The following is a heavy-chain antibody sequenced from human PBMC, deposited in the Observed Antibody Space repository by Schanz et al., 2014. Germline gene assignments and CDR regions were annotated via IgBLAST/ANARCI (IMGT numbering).Heavy chain of an antibody. CDR2: IKQDGSER. J-gene: IGHJ3*01. CDR1: GFTFSSYW. D-gene: IGHD3-9*01. Sequence: EVQLVESGGGLVQPGGSLRLSCAASGFTFSSYWMSWVRQAPGKGLEWVANIKQDGSERYYVDSVKGRFTISRDNAKNSLYLQMNSLRAEDTAVYYCARDDKRYFDWLSTFDLWGQGTLVAVSS. CDR3: ARDDKRYFDWLSTFDL. V-gene: IGHV3-7*01.